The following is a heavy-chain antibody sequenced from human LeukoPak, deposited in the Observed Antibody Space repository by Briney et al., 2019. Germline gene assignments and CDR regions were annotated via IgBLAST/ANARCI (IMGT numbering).Heavy chain of an antibody. CDR2: INPNRSDT. J-gene: IGHJ1*01. Sequence: VASVKVSCKASGYTFTNYYMHWVRQAPGHGLEWMGWINPNRSDTNYAQKCQGRVTMTRDTSISTAFMELTRLTSDDTAVYDCTRDLLGFATTPLSDWGQGTLVTVSS. CDR3: TRDLLGFATTPLSD. V-gene: IGHV1-2*02. CDR1: GYTFTNYY. D-gene: IGHD4-17*01.